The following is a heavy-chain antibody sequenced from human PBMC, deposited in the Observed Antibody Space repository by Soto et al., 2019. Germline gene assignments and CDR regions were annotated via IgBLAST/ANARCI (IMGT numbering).Heavy chain of an antibody. V-gene: IGHV4-38-2*01. D-gene: IGHD6-13*01. CDR2: TYYGASS. CDR1: GYSISSGYY. Sequence: SETLSLTCAVSGYSISSGYYWGWIRQPPGKGLEWLGTTYYGASSYYNPSLRSRITILLDASTNQLSLKLSSVTAADTAVYFCVRVAGSASWYETDSWGQGTLVTVSS. CDR3: VRVAGSASWYETDS. J-gene: IGHJ4*02.